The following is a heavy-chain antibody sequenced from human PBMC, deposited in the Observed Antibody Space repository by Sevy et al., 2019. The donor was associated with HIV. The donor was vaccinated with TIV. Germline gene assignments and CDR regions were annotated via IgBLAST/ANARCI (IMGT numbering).Heavy chain of an antibody. CDR2: INEDGSTK. CDR3: VRALLKADNL. D-gene: IGHD6-19*01. V-gene: IGHV3-7*01. Sequence: GGSLRLSCAASGFNIRTHWMLWVRQAPGKGLEWVANINEDGSTKYYLDSVKGRFTISRDNTENAAFLQMNCLRVEDTAVDDCVRALLKADNLWGQGTLVTVSS. CDR1: GFNIRTHW. J-gene: IGHJ5*02.